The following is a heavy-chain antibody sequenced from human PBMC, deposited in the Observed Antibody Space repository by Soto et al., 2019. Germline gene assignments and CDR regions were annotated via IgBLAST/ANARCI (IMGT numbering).Heavy chain of an antibody. CDR3: AKDRVVDGVYSFDY. Sequence: EVQLLESGGGLVQPGGSLRLSCAASGFYFSNYAMNWVRQAPGKGLEWVSFISGSGSTTYYTDSVKGRVTISRYKSMNTLYLQMNSLRVEDATVYYCAKDRVVDGVYSFDYWGQGTLVTVSS. V-gene: IGHV3-23*01. J-gene: IGHJ4*02. CDR1: GFYFSNYA. D-gene: IGHD2-8*01. CDR2: ISGSGSTT.